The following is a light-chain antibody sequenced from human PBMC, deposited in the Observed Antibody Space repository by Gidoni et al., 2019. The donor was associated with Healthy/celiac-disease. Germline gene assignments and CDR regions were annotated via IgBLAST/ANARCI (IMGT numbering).Light chain of an antibody. J-gene: IGLJ1*01. V-gene: IGLV2-14*01. CDR3: SSYTSSSTRV. CDR2: EVS. Sequence: QSALTQPAYVSGSPGQSITISCTGTSSDVGGYNYVSWYQQHPGKAPKLMIYEVSNRPSGVSNRFSGSNSGNTASLTISGLQAEDEADYYCSSYTSSSTRVFGTGTKVTVL. CDR1: SSDVGGYNY.